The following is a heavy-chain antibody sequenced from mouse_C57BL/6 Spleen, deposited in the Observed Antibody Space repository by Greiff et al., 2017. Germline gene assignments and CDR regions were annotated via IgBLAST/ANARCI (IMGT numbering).Heavy chain of an antibody. V-gene: IGHV5-17*01. D-gene: IGHD1-1*01. CDR3: ARPYYYGSSYAMDY. J-gene: IGHJ4*01. CDR1: GFTFSDYG. CDR2: ISSGSSTI. Sequence: EVQGVESGGGLVKPGGSLKLSCAASGFTFSDYGMHWVRQAPEKGLEWVAYISSGSSTIYYADTVKGRFTISRDNAKNNLFLQMTSLRSEDTAMYYCARPYYYGSSYAMDYWGQGTSVTVSS.